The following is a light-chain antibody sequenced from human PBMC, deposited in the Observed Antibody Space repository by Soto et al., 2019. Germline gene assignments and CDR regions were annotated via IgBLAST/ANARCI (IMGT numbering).Light chain of an antibody. CDR2: AAS. CDR3: LQDSSFPRT. Sequence: AIQVTQSPSSLSASVGDRVTITCRASQGIRNDLSWYQQKPGKAPKLLIYAASSLQSGVPSRFSGSGSGTDFTLTISSLQPEDFATYYCLQDSSFPRTFGGGTKV. CDR1: QGIRND. V-gene: IGKV1-6*02. J-gene: IGKJ4*01.